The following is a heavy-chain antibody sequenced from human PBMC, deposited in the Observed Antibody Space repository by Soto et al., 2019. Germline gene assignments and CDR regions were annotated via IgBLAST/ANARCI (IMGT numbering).Heavy chain of an antibody. Sequence: QVQLVQSGAEVKKPGSSVKVSCKASGGTFSSYAISWVRQAPGQGLEWMGGIIPIFGTADYAKKIQGRVTITADESTRTAYMELSSLRSEDTAVYYCARDGGVYDYSPFDYWGQGTLVTVAS. CDR1: GGTFSSYA. CDR2: IIPIFGTA. V-gene: IGHV1-69*12. CDR3: ARDGGVYDYSPFDY. J-gene: IGHJ4*02. D-gene: IGHD4-4*01.